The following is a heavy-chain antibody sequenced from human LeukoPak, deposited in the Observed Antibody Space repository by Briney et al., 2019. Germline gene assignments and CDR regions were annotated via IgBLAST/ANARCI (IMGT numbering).Heavy chain of an antibody. Sequence: SVKVSCNASGGTLSSYSISWVRQAPGQGLEWMGRIIPILGIANYAQKFQGRVTITADKSTSTAYMELSSLRSEDTAVYYCARGGYCSGGSCLYYYYGMDVWGQGTTVTVSS. CDR1: GGTLSSYS. V-gene: IGHV1-69*04. J-gene: IGHJ6*02. CDR3: ARGGYCSGGSCLYYYYGMDV. CDR2: IIPILGIA. D-gene: IGHD2-15*01.